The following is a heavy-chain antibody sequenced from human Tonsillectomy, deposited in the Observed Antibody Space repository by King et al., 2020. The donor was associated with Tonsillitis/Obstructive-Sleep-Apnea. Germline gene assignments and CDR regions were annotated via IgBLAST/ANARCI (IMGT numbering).Heavy chain of an antibody. D-gene: IGHD4-11*01. J-gene: IGHJ4*02. CDR1: GYSFTSYW. CDR3: AIHETTVTKQKLLDY. CDR2: IYPGDSDT. Sequence: VQLVESGAEVKKPGESLKISCKGSGYSFTSYWIGWVRQMPGKGLEWMGIIYPGDSDTRYSPSFQGQVTISADQSISTAYLQWSSLKASDTAMYYCAIHETTVTKQKLLDYWGQGTLVTVSS. V-gene: IGHV5-51*01.